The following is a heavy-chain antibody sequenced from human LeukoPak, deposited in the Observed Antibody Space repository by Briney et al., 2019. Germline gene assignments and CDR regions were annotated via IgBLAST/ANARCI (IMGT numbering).Heavy chain of an antibody. J-gene: IGHJ4*02. CDR1: GFTFSSYT. CDR3: SNKRDY. V-gene: IGHV3-7*01. CDR2: TNEAGSGQ. Sequence: PGGSLRLSCAASGFTFSSYTMSWVRQAPGKGLEWVANTNEAGSGQNYVGSVKGRFTVSRDNAKNSLYLQMNSLRVEDTAIYYCSNKRDYWGQGTLVTVSS.